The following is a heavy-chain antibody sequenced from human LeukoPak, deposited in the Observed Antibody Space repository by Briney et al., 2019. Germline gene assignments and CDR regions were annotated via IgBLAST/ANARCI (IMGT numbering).Heavy chain of an antibody. D-gene: IGHD6-19*01. J-gene: IGHJ5*02. V-gene: IGHV1-8*01. CDR2: MNPNSGNT. CDR1: GYTFTSYD. CDR3: ARKPSVAGRGQLVSRYVRGNWFDP. Sequence: EASVKVSCKASGYTFTSYDINWVRQATGQGLEWMGWMNPNSGNTGYAQKFQGRVTMTRNTSISTAYMELSSLRSEDTAVYYCARKPSVAGRGQLVSRYVRGNWFDPWGQGTLVTVSS.